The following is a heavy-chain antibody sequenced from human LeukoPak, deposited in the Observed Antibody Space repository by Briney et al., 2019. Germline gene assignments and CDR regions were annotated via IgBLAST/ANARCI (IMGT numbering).Heavy chain of an antibody. D-gene: IGHD5-12*01. Sequence: GASVKVSCKSSGYTFNGYYMHWVRQAPGQGLEWMGWINPNNGGTKYAQNFQGRVTMTRDTSSSTAYMELDRLRFDDTAVYYCARGGSGYDLTWFDPWGQGTLVTVSS. V-gene: IGHV1-2*02. J-gene: IGHJ5*02. CDR3: ARGGSGYDLTWFDP. CDR2: INPNNGGT. CDR1: GYTFNGYY.